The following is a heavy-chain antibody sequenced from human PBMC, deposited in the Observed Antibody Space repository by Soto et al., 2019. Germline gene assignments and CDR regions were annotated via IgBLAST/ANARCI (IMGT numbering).Heavy chain of an antibody. D-gene: IGHD3-9*01. V-gene: IGHV1-69*01. Sequence: QVQLVQSGAEVKKPGSSVKVSCKASGGTFSSYAISWVRQAPGQGLEWMGGIIPIFGTANYAQKFQGRVTITADESTSTAYMELSSLGSEDTAVYYCASSGAYYDILTGGAFDIWGQGTMVTVSS. CDR3: ASSGAYYDILTGGAFDI. CDR1: GGTFSSYA. J-gene: IGHJ3*02. CDR2: IIPIFGTA.